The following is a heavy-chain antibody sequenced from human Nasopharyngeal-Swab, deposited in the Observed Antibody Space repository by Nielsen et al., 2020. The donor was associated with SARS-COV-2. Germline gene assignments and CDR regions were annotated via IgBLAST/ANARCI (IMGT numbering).Heavy chain of an antibody. CDR2: ISSSGSTI. J-gene: IGHJ5*02. V-gene: IGHV3-11*04. CDR1: GFTFSDYY. Sequence: GEPLKISCAASGFTFSDYYMSWIRQAPGKGLEWVSYISSSGSTIYYADSVKGRFTISRDNAKNSLYLQMNSLRAEDTAVYYCARSAARSWFDPWGQGTLVTVSS. D-gene: IGHD6-6*01. CDR3: ARSAARSWFDP.